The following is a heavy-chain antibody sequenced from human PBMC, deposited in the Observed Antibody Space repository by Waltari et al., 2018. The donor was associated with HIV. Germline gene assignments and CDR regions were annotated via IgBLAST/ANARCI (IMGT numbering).Heavy chain of an antibody. CDR2: TFYRSKWYN. J-gene: IGHJ5*02. Sequence: QVQLQQSGPGLVKPSQTLSLTCAISGDSVSNNSVAWNWIRQSPSRGLEWLGRTFYRSKWYNDYAISVKSRITINADSSKNQFSLHLNSVTPEDTAVYYCVRGDWFDPWGQGTLVTVSS. V-gene: IGHV6-1*01. CDR3: VRGDWFDP. CDR1: GDSVSNNSVA.